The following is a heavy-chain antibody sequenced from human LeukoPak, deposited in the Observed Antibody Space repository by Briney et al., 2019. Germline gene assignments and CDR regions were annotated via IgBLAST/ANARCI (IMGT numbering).Heavy chain of an antibody. Sequence: PGRSLRLSCAASGFTFSSYGMHWVRQAPGKGLEWVAVIWYDGSNKYYADSVKGRFTISRDNSKNTLYLQMNSLRAEDTAVYYCARAPGYYYYGMDVWGQGTTVTVSS. V-gene: IGHV3-33*01. CDR2: IWYDGSNK. CDR3: ARAPGYYYYGMDV. CDR1: GFTFSSYG. J-gene: IGHJ6*02.